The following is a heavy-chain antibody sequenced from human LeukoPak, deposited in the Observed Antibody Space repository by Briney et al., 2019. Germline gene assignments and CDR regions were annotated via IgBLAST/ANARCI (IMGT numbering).Heavy chain of an antibody. Sequence: GRSLRLSCAASGFTFSSYGMHWVRQAPGKGLEWVAVIWYDGSNKYYADSVKGRFTISRDNSKNTLYLQMNSLRAEDTAVYYCARVGRSSTSCPPLYYYGMDVWGQGTTVTVSS. CDR1: GFTFSSYG. J-gene: IGHJ6*02. CDR3: ARVGRSSTSCPPLYYYGMDV. D-gene: IGHD2-2*01. V-gene: IGHV3-33*01. CDR2: IWYDGSNK.